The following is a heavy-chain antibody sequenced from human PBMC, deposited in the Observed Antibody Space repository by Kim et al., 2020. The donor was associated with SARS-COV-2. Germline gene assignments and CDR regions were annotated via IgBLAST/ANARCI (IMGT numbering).Heavy chain of an antibody. D-gene: IGHD6-13*01. V-gene: IGHV4-4*07. CDR2: IYTSGST. J-gene: IGHJ5*02. CDR3: ARDSSSWFDFWFDP. CDR1: GGSISSYY. Sequence: SETLSLTCTVSGGSISSYYWSWIRQPAGKGLEWIGRIYTSGSTNYNPSLKSRVTMSVDTSKNQFSLKLSSVTAADTAVYYCARDSSSWFDFWFDPWGQGTLVTVSS.